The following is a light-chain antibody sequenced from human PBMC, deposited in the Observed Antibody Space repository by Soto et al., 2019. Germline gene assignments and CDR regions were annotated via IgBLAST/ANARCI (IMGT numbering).Light chain of an antibody. CDR3: QQYVSQPIT. CDR2: GAS. J-gene: IGKJ5*01. Sequence: EFVLTQSPGTLSLSPGERATLSCRASQSVSSRLAWYQHKSGQAPRLLISGASSRATGIPDRFSGSGSGTDFTLIISRLEPEDFALYYCQQYVSQPITFGQGTRLEIK. CDR1: QSVSSR. V-gene: IGKV3-20*01.